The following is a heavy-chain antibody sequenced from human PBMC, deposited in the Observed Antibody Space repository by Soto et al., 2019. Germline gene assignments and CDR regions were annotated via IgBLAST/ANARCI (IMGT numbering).Heavy chain of an antibody. CDR1: GFTFRSYA. J-gene: IGHJ6*02. CDR3: SADSLGGGLHLGPKNYYGLDV. V-gene: IGHV3-23*01. D-gene: IGHD3-16*01. CDR2: ISGSDGST. Sequence: GGSLRLSCAASGFTFRSYAISWVRQTPWKGLEWVSGISGSDGSTYYADSVKGRFTISRDNSKNTLYLEMNSLRADDTAVYHCSADSLGGGLHLGPKNYYGLDVWGQGTTLAVSS.